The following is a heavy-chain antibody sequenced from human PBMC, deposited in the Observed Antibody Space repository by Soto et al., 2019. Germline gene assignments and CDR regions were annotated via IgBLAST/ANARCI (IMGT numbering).Heavy chain of an antibody. CDR2: INAGNGST. Sequence: ASVKVSCKASGYTFTSYAMHWVRQAPGQRLEWKGWINAGNGSTKYSQKFQGRVTITRDTSASTAYMELSSLRSEDTAVYYCALTVAGYYYYGMDVWGQGTTVTVSS. CDR1: GYTFTSYA. CDR3: ALTVAGYYYYGMDV. V-gene: IGHV1-3*01. J-gene: IGHJ6*02. D-gene: IGHD6-19*01.